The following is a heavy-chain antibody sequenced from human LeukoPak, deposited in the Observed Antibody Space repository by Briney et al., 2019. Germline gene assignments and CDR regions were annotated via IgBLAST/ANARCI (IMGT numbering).Heavy chain of an antibody. CDR3: ARERDFLTGDYGITAFYFDY. Sequence: SETLSLTCTVSGASISTYYWSWIRQSAGRGLEWIGRVYTSGNTNYNPSLKSRVTMSVDTSKNQFSPKVRSVTAADMAVYYCARERDFLTGDYGITAFYFDYWGQGTLVTVSS. V-gene: IGHV4-4*07. CDR2: VYTSGNT. CDR1: GASISTYY. D-gene: IGHD3-9*01. J-gene: IGHJ4*02.